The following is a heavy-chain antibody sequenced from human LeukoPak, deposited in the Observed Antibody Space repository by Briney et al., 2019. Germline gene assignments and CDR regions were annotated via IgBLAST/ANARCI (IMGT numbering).Heavy chain of an antibody. V-gene: IGHV3-11*01. CDR1: GFTFSDYF. CDR3: ARDSPAEPSNY. Sequence: GGSLRLSCAASGFTFSDYFMSWIRQAPGKGLEWVSYISSGGSTIYYADSVKGRFTVSRDNAKNALYLQMNSLREEDTAVYYCARDSPAEPSNYWGQGTLVTVSS. CDR2: ISSGGSTI. D-gene: IGHD1-14*01. J-gene: IGHJ4*02.